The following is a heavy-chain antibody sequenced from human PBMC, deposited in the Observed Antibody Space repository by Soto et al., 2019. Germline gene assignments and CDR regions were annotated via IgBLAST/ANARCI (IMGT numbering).Heavy chain of an antibody. V-gene: IGHV1-69*12. CDR3: ARGNQRWLQLWYFDL. CDR1: GGTFRSYA. J-gene: IGHJ2*01. CDR2: IIPIFGTV. Sequence: QVQLVQSGAEVKKPGSSVKVSCKATGGTFRSYAISWVRQAPGQGLEWMGGIIPIFGTVNYAQKFQGRVTITADESTSTAYMELSSLRSEDTAVYYCARGNQRWLQLWYFDLWGRGTLVTVSS. D-gene: IGHD5-12*01.